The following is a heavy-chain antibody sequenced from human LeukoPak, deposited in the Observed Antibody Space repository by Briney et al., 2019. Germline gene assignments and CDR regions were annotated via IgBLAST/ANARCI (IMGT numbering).Heavy chain of an antibody. CDR2: INHSGST. J-gene: IGHJ4*02. Sequence: PSETLSLTCAVYGGSFSGYYWSWIRQPPGKGLEWIGEINHSGSTNYNPSLKSRVTISVDTSKNQFSLKLSSVTAADTAVYYCARLGSGYYYKFDYWGQGTLVTVSS. CDR1: GGSFSGYY. CDR3: ARLGSGYYYKFDY. D-gene: IGHD3-22*01. V-gene: IGHV4-34*01.